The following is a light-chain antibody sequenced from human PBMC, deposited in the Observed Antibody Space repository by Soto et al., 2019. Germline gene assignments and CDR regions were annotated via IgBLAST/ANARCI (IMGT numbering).Light chain of an antibody. CDR2: WAS. V-gene: IGKV4-1*01. CDR1: QSVFYTSNNKNY. Sequence: DIVMTQSPDSLAVSLGERATLNCKSSQSVFYTSNNKNYLAWYQQKPGQPPKLLIYWASTRESGVPDRFSGSGSGTDFTLAISSLQAEDGAIYYCQQYYSTPYTFGQGTRLEIK. CDR3: QQYYSTPYT. J-gene: IGKJ2*01.